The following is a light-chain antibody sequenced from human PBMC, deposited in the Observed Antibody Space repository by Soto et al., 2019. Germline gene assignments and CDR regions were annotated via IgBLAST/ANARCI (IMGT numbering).Light chain of an antibody. Sequence: QSVLTQPPSASGTPGQRVTISCSGSSSNIGSNTVNWYQQLPGTAPKLLIYSNNQRPSGVPDRFSGSKSGTSASLAISGLQSEYGADYYCAAWDDSLNGWVFGGGTKVTAL. J-gene: IGLJ3*02. CDR2: SNN. V-gene: IGLV1-44*01. CDR3: AAWDDSLNGWV. CDR1: SSNIGSNT.